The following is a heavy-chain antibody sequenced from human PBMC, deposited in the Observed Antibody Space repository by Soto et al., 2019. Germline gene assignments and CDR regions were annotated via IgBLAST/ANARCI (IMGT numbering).Heavy chain of an antibody. D-gene: IGHD3-10*01. Sequence: PGGSLRLSCEASGFIFGNYSMSWVRQAPGKGLEWVSSISSRSNFIYYADSLRGRVTISRDNTQNSLHLQMNSLRVEDTAIYYCARVQKLYGNSVYYYGMDVWGQGTTVTVSS. CDR1: GFIFGNYS. CDR3: ARVQKLYGNSVYYYGMDV. CDR2: ISSRSNFI. V-gene: IGHV3-21*01. J-gene: IGHJ6*02.